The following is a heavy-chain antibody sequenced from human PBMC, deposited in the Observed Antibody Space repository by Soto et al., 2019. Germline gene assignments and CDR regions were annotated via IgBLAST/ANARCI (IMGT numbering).Heavy chain of an antibody. V-gene: IGHV4-4*02. CDR1: GGSISISNW. CDR2: IYHSGST. Sequence: SETLSLTCAVSGGSISISNWWSWVRQPPGKGLEWTGEIYHSGSTNYNPSLKSRVTISVDKSKNQFSLKLSSVTAADTAVYYCAIKWQLQKLPRLGVTSLDPCGPGTLLTV. D-gene: IGHD6-13*01. J-gene: IGHJ5*02. CDR3: AIKWQLQKLPRLGVTSLDP.